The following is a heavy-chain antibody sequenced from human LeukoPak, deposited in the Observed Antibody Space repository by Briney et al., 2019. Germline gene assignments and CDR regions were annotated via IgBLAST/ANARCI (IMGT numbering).Heavy chain of an antibody. J-gene: IGHJ4*02. V-gene: IGHV3-74*01. CDR2: INSDGSRT. D-gene: IGHD5-18*01. Sequence: PGGSLRLSCTVSGFTVSSYWMHWVRQAPGKGLVWVSRINSDGSRTTYADSVKGRFTISRDNAKNSLYLQMNSLRAEDTAVYYCARHGGYSYGYYFDYWGQGTLVTVSS. CDR1: GFTVSSYW. CDR3: ARHGGYSYGYYFDY.